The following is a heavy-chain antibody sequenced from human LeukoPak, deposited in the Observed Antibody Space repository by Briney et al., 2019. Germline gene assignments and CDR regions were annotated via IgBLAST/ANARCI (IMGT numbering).Heavy chain of an antibody. D-gene: IGHD1-26*01. CDR2: ISSSSTI. Sequence: GGSLRLSCAASGFTFSSYSMNWVRQAPGKGLEWISYISSSSTIYYADSVKGRFTISRDNAKNSLYLQMNSLRAEDTAVYYCARGVGAVVRGFDYWGQGSLVTVSS. J-gene: IGHJ4*02. V-gene: IGHV3-48*04. CDR3: ARGVGAVVRGFDY. CDR1: GFTFSSYS.